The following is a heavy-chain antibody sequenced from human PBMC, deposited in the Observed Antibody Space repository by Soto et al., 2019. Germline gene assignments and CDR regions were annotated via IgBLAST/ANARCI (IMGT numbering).Heavy chain of an antibody. V-gene: IGHV1-69*12. CDR3: VRVVAIPGYPDN. CDR2: IVPIVDTS. J-gene: IGHJ4*02. CDR1: GGTFSSYA. D-gene: IGHD5-12*01. Sequence: QVQLVQSGAEVRQPASSVKVSCKTSGGTFSSYAISWVRQARGQGLEWMRGIVPIVDTSTYAQKFQGRVTITADESTSTVYMELSSLRSDDTAVYYCVRVVAIPGYPDNWGQGTLVTVSS.